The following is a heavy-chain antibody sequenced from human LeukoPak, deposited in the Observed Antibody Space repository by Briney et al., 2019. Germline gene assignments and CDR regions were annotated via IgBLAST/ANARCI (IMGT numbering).Heavy chain of an antibody. V-gene: IGHV3-33*01. J-gene: IGHJ3*02. CDR2: IWYDGSNK. Sequence: EGSLRLSCAASGFTFSSYGMHWVRQAPGKGLEWVAVIWYDGSNKYYADSVKGRFTISRDNSKNTLYLQMNSLRAEDTAVYYCARDKGMGSGTFDIWGRGTMVTVSS. D-gene: IGHD1-14*01. CDR1: GFTFSSYG. CDR3: ARDKGMGSGTFDI.